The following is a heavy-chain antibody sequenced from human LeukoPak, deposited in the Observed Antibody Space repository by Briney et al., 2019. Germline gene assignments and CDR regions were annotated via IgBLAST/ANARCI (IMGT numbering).Heavy chain of an antibody. CDR3: ARHYYGSGSDDYYYGMDV. D-gene: IGHD3-10*01. J-gene: IGHJ6*02. V-gene: IGHV1-8*01. CDR2: MNPNSGNT. CDR1: GYTFTSYD. Sequence: ASVKVSCKASGYTFTSYDINWVRQATGQGLEWMGWMNPNSGNTGYAQKFQGRVTMTRNTSISTAYMELSSLRSEDTAVYYRARHYYGSGSDDYYYGMDVWGQGTTVTVSS.